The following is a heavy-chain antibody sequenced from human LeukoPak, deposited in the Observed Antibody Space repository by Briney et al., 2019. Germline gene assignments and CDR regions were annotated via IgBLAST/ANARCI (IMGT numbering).Heavy chain of an antibody. J-gene: IGHJ5*02. CDR2: IYYSGST. Sequence: TLSLTCTVSGGSISSYYWSWIRQPPGKGLEWIGYIYYSGSTYYNPSLKSRVTISVDTSKNQFSLKLSSVTAADTAVYYCARGRVGDCIAPWGQGTLVTVSS. D-gene: IGHD6-13*01. V-gene: IGHV4-30-4*01. CDR1: GGSISSYY. CDR3: ARGRVGDCIAP.